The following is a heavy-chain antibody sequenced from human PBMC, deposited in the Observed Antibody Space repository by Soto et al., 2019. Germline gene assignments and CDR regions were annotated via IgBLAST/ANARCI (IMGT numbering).Heavy chain of an antibody. J-gene: IGHJ4*02. CDR1: GGTFSGYA. D-gene: IGHD3-9*01. CDR2: IIPIFGTA. Sequence: QVQLVQSGAEVKKPGSSVKVSCKASGGTFSGYAISWVRQAPGQGLEWMGGIIPIFGTANYAQKFQGRVTITADESTSTAYMELSSLRSEDTAVYYCAREGGSYDILTGYPGNGDFDYWGQGTLVTVSS. V-gene: IGHV1-69*01. CDR3: AREGGSYDILTGYPGNGDFDY.